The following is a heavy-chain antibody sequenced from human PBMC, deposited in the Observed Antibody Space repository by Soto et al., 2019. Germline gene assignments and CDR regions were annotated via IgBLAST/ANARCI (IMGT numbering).Heavy chain of an antibody. D-gene: IGHD6-19*01. Sequence: QVQLQESGPGLVKPSETLSLTCTVSGGSVSSGSYYWSWIRQPPGKGLEWIGYIYYSGSTNYNPSLQSRGTISVDQSQNQFSLKLSSVTAADPAVDYCARSREYSSGWVGYWGQGTLVTVSS. J-gene: IGHJ4*02. CDR2: IYYSGST. V-gene: IGHV4-61*01. CDR3: ARSREYSSGWVGY. CDR1: GGSVSSGSYY.